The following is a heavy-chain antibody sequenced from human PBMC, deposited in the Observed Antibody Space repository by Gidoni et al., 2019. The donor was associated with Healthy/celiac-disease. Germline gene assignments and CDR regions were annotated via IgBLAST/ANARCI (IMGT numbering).Heavy chain of an antibody. CDR3: ARIAAAGTWYYGMDV. V-gene: IGHV4-34*01. Sequence: QVQLQQWGAGLLKPSATLSLTCAVYGGSFSGYYWSWIRQPPGKGLEWIGEINHSGSTNYNPSLKSRVTISVDTSKNQFSLKLSSVTAADTAVYYCARIAAAGTWYYGMDVWGQGTTVTVSS. CDR1: GGSFSGYY. D-gene: IGHD6-13*01. CDR2: INHSGST. J-gene: IGHJ6*02.